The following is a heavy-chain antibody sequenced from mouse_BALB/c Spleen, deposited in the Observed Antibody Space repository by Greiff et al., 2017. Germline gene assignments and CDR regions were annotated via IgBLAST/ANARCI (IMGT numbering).Heavy chain of an antibody. J-gene: IGHJ4*01. V-gene: IGHV14-3*02. Sequence: VQLKQSGAELVKPGASVKLSCTASGFNIKDTYMHWVKQRPEQGLEWIGRIDPANGNTKYDPKFQGKATITADTSSNTAYLQLSSLTSEDTAVYYCARVGGEDYAMDYWGQGTSVTVSS. CDR1: GFNIKDTY. CDR3: ARVGGEDYAMDY. CDR2: IDPANGNT. D-gene: IGHD4-1*01.